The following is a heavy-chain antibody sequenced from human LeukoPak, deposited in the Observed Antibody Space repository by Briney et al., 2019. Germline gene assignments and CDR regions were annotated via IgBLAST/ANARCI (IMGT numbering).Heavy chain of an antibody. D-gene: IGHD3-3*01. V-gene: IGHV1-8*01. CDR3: ARGLRTSYYDFWSGYYTGMDGNAFDI. CDR2: MNPNSGNT. J-gene: IGHJ3*02. CDR1: GYTFTSYD. Sequence: ASVKVSRKASGYTFTSYDINWVRQATGQGLEWMGWMNPNSGNTGYTQKFRGRVTMTRNTSISTAYMELSSLRSEDTAVYYCARGLRTSYYDFWSGYYTGMDGNAFDIWGQGTMVTVSS.